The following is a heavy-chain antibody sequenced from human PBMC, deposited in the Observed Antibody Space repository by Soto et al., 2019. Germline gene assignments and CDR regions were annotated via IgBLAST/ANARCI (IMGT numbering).Heavy chain of an antibody. D-gene: IGHD1-20*01. CDR3: ARAKSLGITGTTLDAFDS. CDR1: GGTFSSYA. Sequence: QVQLVQSGAEVKKPGSSVKVSCKASGGTFSSYAISWVRQAPGQGLEWKGGIIPIFGTANYAQKFQGRVTITADESTSTAYMELSSLRSEDTAVYYCARAKSLGITGTTLDAFDSWGQGTMVTVSS. J-gene: IGHJ3*02. CDR2: IIPIFGTA. V-gene: IGHV1-69*01.